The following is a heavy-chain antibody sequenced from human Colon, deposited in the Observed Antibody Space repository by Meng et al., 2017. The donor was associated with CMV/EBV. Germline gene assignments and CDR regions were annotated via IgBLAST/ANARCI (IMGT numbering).Heavy chain of an antibody. CDR3: ARDLYCNSSNCPYGMDV. CDR2: ISSGGDSK. CDR1: GFTFSSYE. J-gene: IGHJ6*02. V-gene: IGHV3-48*03. Sequence: GESLKISCAASGFTFSSYEMAWVRQAPGKGLEWVSYISSGGDSKYYADSVKGRFTISRDNAKNSLFLQMNGLRAEDTAVYYCARDLYCNSSNCPYGMDVWGQGTTVTVSS. D-gene: IGHD2/OR15-2a*01.